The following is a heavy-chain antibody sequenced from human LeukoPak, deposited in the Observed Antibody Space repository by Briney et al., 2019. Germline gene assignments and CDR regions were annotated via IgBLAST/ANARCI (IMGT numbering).Heavy chain of an antibody. Sequence: SETLSLTCAVYGGSFSGYYWSWIRQPPGKGLEWIGEINHSGSTNYNPSLKSRVTISVDTSKNQFSLKLSPVTAADTAVYYCARHLSWYDYFDYWGQGTLVTVSS. V-gene: IGHV4-34*01. CDR3: ARHLSWYDYFDY. CDR2: INHSGST. J-gene: IGHJ4*02. CDR1: GGSFSGYY. D-gene: IGHD6-13*01.